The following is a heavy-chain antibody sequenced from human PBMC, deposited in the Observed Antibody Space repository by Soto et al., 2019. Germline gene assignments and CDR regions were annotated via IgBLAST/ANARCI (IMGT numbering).Heavy chain of an antibody. Sequence: QVQLQESGPGLVKPSETLSLTCTVSGGSISSYYWSWIRQPPGKGLEWIGYIYYSGSTNYNPSLQRRVTISVATSKNQFSLKLSSVTAADTAVYYCARRVGYSYGYGFDYWGQGTLVTVSS. CDR2: IYYSGST. CDR1: GGSISSYY. CDR3: ARRVGYSYGYGFDY. V-gene: IGHV4-59*08. J-gene: IGHJ4*02. D-gene: IGHD5-18*01.